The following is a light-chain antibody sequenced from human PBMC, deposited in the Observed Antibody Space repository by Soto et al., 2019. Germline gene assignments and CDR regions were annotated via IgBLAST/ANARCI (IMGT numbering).Light chain of an antibody. CDR3: QQYNSFSGT. Sequence: IQMTQSPSALSASVGDRVTITCRASQYTSNWVAWYQQNPGKAPKLLLYDASTLESGVPSRFTGSASDKEFTLTISSLQPDDFATYYCQQYNSFSGTFGGGTKVEI. CDR1: QYTSNW. V-gene: IGKV1-5*01. J-gene: IGKJ4*01. CDR2: DAS.